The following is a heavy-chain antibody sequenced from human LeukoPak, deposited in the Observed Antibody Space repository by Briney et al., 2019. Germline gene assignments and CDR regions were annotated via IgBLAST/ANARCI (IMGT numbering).Heavy chain of an antibody. CDR1: GFTFSSYW. D-gene: IGHD1-26*01. CDR3: ATTRASYYGMDV. J-gene: IGHJ6*02. V-gene: IGHV3-33*08. CDR2: IWYDGSNK. Sequence: GGSLRLSCAASGFTFSSYWMSWVRQAPGKGLEWVAVIWYDGSNKYYADSVKGRFTISRDNSKNTLYLQMNSLRAEDTAVYYCATTRASYYGMDVWGQGTTVTASS.